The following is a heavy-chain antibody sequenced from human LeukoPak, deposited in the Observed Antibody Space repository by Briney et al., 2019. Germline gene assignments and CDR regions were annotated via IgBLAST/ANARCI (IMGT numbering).Heavy chain of an antibody. V-gene: IGHV3-7*03. CDR1: GFTFSSYW. CDR2: IKQDGSEK. Sequence: GGSLRLSCAASGFTFSSYWMSWVRQAPGKGLEWVANIKQDGSEKYYVDSVKGRFTISRDNAKNSLYLQMNSLRAEDTAVYYRAKLRCSSTSCYRRGPKYYYGMDVWGQGTTVTVSS. J-gene: IGHJ6*02. D-gene: IGHD2-2*02. CDR3: AKLRCSSTSCYRRGPKYYYGMDV.